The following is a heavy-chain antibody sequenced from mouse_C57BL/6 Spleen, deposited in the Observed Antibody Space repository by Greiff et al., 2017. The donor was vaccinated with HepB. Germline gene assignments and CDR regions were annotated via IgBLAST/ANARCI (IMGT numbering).Heavy chain of an antibody. CDR3: ARPAYLYYAMDY. V-gene: IGHV5-17*01. Sequence: EVKLMESGGCLVKPGGSLKLSCAASGFTFSDYGMHWVRQAPEKGLEWVAYISSGSITIYYADTVKGRFTISRDNAKNTLFLQMTSLRSEDTAMYYCARPAYLYYAMDYWGQGTSVTVSS. CDR2: ISSGSITI. J-gene: IGHJ4*01. D-gene: IGHD5-5*01. CDR1: GFTFSDYG.